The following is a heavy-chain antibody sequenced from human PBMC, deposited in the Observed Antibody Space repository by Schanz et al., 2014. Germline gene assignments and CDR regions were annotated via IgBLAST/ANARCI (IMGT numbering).Heavy chain of an antibody. D-gene: IGHD3-3*01. CDR2: VFYTGTT. CDR3: ARDGPPQLRSSGLDV. Sequence: QLQLQESGPGLVKPSETLSLICSVSGGSINSNSYYWGWIRQPPGKGLEWIGNVFYTGTTYTNPXXRXRPPLSVDTSNNPFSLKLPSVTPADTAVYFCARDGPPQLRSSGLDVWGQGTPISVSS. V-gene: IGHV4-39*02. CDR1: GGSINSNSYY. J-gene: IGHJ6*02.